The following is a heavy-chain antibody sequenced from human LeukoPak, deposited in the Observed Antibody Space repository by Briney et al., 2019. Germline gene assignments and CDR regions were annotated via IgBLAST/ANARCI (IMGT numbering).Heavy chain of an antibody. J-gene: IGHJ6*04. Sequence: GGSLRLSCAASGFTFSSYEMNWVRQAPGKGLEWVSYISSSGSTIYYADSVKGRFTISRDNAKNSLYLQMNSLRAEDTAVYYCARKMDYDILTGYYARIWYYGMDVWGKGTTVTVSS. CDR2: ISSSGSTI. V-gene: IGHV3-48*03. CDR3: ARKMDYDILTGYYARIWYYGMDV. CDR1: GFTFSSYE. D-gene: IGHD3-9*01.